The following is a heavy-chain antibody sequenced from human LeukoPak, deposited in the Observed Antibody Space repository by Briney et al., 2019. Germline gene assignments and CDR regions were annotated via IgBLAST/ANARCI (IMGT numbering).Heavy chain of an antibody. D-gene: IGHD2-2*01. CDR3: ARAFGCSGTSCHARWGYYYYAMDV. J-gene: IGHJ6*02. Sequence: GGSLRLSCAASGFTFSGSAMHWVRQASGKGLEWVGRIRSKANSYATAYAASVKGRFTISRDDSKNTVYLEMSSLRAEDTAMYYCARAFGCSGTSCHARWGYYYYAMDVWGQGTTVTVSS. CDR1: GFTFSGSA. CDR2: IRSKANSYAT. V-gene: IGHV3-73*01.